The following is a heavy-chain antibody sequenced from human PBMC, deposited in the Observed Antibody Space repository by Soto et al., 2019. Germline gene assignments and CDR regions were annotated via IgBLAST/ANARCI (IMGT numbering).Heavy chain of an antibody. J-gene: IGHJ6*02. CDR1: GFTFGDYA. CDR3: TRVSDFWSGSGPSDYGMDV. V-gene: IGHV3-49*04. CDR2: IRSKAYRGTT. Sequence: GSLRLSCTASGFTFGDYAMSWVRQAPGKGLEWVGFIRSKAYRGTTEYAASVKGRFTISRDDSKSIAYLQMNSLKTEDTAVYYCTRVSDFWSGSGPSDYGMDVWGQGTTVTVSS. D-gene: IGHD3-3*01.